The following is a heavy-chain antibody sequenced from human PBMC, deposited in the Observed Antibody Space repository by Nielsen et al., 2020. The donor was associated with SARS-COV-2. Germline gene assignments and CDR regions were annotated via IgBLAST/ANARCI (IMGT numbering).Heavy chain of an antibody. CDR3: ARGQSTGSYYSYFQH. Sequence: GESLKISCAASGFTFSSYAMHWVRQAPGKGLEWVAVISYDGSNKYYADSVKGRFTISRDTSKNMLYLQMNSLTTEDTAVYYCARGQSTGSYYSYFQHWGRGTPVTVSS. J-gene: IGHJ1*01. V-gene: IGHV3-30*04. CDR2: ISYDGSNK. D-gene: IGHD1-26*01. CDR1: GFTFSSYA.